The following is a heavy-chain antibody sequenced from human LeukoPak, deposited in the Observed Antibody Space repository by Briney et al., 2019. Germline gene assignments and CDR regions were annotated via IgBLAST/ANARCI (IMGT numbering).Heavy chain of an antibody. CDR2: ISGGGDST. Sequence: ESLTPSCPPSGLSFSSQCMRWVRQAPGNGREWVSAISGGGDSTYYAGSVKGRFNIPRDNSKNTLYLQMNILRAEDTAVYYCAKDARSSSWYYWFDLWGQGTLVTVSS. J-gene: IGHJ5*02. D-gene: IGHD6-13*01. V-gene: IGHV3-23*01. CDR1: GLSFSSQC. CDR3: AKDARSSSWYYWFDL.